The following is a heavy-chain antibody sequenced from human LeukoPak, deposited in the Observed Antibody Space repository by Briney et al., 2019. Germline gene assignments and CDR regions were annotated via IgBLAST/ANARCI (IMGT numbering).Heavy chain of an antibody. D-gene: IGHD3-22*01. J-gene: IGHJ6*02. Sequence: PSGTLSLTCDVSGGSIMTTNWWSRVRQPPNKGLEWIGEVHLSGATNYNPSLESRVTMSIDTSKNQFSLKLSSVTAADTAVYYCARGPTNYYDSSGYRYYYGMDVWGQGTTVTVSS. V-gene: IGHV4-4*02. CDR2: VHLSGAT. CDR3: ARGPTNYYDSSGYRYYYGMDV. CDR1: GGSIMTTNW.